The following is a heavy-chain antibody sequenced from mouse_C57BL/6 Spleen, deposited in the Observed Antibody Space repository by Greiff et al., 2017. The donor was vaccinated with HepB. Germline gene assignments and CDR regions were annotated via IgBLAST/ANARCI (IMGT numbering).Heavy chain of an antibody. J-gene: IGHJ1*03. CDR2: IYPGDGDT. Sequence: VQLQQSGAELVKPGASVKISCKASGYAFSSYWMNWVKQRPGKGLEWIGQIYPGDGDTNYNGKFKGKATLTADKSSSTAYMQLSSLTSEDSAVYFCARGGYYGSSLYWYFDVWGTGTTVTVAS. CDR1: GYAFSSYW. D-gene: IGHD1-1*01. CDR3: ARGGYYGSSLYWYFDV. V-gene: IGHV1-80*01.